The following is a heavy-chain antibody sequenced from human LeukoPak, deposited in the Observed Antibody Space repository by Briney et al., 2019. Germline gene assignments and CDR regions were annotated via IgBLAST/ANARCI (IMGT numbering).Heavy chain of an antibody. Sequence: SVTLSLTCTLSGGSLSPYYWSWLRQPPGKGLEGLGYTYYSGNTDYNPSLTSRVAISVDTSKNQFSLKLSSVTAADTAVYYCARSTGTTMFIDYWGQGTLVTVSS. CDR3: ARSTGTTMFIDY. D-gene: IGHD3-10*02. CDR1: GGSLSPYY. J-gene: IGHJ4*02. CDR2: TYYSGNT. V-gene: IGHV4-59*01.